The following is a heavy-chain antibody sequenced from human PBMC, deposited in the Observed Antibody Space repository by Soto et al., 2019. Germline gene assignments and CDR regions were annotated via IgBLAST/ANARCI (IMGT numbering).Heavy chain of an antibody. V-gene: IGHV3-23*01. D-gene: IGHD6-19*01. CDR1: GFTFSSYA. Sequence: PGGSLRLSCAASGFTFSSYAMSWVRQAPGKGLEWVSAISGSGGSTYYADSVKGRFTISRDNSKNTLYLQMNSLRAEDTAVYYCAKDQEQQWLGSYPTEIDIWGQGTMVTVSS. J-gene: IGHJ3*02. CDR2: ISGSGGST. CDR3: AKDQEQQWLGSYPTEIDI.